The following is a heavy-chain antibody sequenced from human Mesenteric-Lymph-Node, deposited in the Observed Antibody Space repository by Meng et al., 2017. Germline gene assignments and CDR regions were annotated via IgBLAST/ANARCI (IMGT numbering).Heavy chain of an antibody. CDR2: INPDGATT. J-gene: IGHJ4*02. V-gene: IGHV1-46*01. Sequence: QVQLVQSGYELRKPGASVKVSCKASGDSITNYFFHWVRQAPGQGLEWVAQINPDGATTRYVQRLQGRVTVTRDTSTSTVYMELSSLTSEDTAVYYCVREAVRLKSLEYWGQGTLVTVSS. CDR1: GDSITNYF. CDR3: VREAVRLKSLEY. D-gene: IGHD6-19*01.